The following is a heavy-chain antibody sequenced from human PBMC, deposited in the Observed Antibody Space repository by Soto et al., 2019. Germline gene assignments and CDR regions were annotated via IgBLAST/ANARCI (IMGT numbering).Heavy chain of an antibody. V-gene: IGHV1-8*01. D-gene: IGHD3-10*01. CDR2: MNPNSGNT. J-gene: IGHJ6*02. Sequence: ASVKVSCKASGYTFTSYDINWVRQATGQGLEWMGWMNPNSGNTGYAQKFQGRVTMTRNTSISTAYMELSSLRSEDTAVYYCARGGLNRGYYYYYGMDVWGQGTTVTVSS. CDR1: GYTFTSYD. CDR3: ARGGLNRGYYYYYGMDV.